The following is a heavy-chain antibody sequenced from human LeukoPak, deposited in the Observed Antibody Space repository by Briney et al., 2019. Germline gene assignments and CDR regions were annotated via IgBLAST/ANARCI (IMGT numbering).Heavy chain of an antibody. Sequence: SETLSLTCAVYGGSFSGYYWSWIRQSPGKGLEWIGEINHRGSTNYNPSLKRRVTISVDTSKNQFSLKLSSVTAADTAVYYCARAHGYSSLSNWFDPWGQGTLVTV. V-gene: IGHV4-34*01. CDR3: ARAHGYSSLSNWFDP. J-gene: IGHJ5*02. D-gene: IGHD6-13*01. CDR1: GGSFSGYY. CDR2: INHRGST.